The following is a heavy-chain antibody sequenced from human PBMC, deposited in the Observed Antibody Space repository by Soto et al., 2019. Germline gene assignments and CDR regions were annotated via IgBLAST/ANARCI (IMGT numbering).Heavy chain of an antibody. D-gene: IGHD2-21*02. CDR2: IYYSGST. J-gene: IGHJ4*02. V-gene: IGHV4-31*03. CDR1: GGSISSGGYY. CDR3: ARGDLKVTVFDY. Sequence: SETLSLTCTVSGGSISSGGYYWSWIRQHPGKGLEWIGYIYYSGSTYYNPSLKSRVTISVDTSKNQFSLKLSSVTAADTAVYYCARGDLKVTVFDYWGQGTLVTVSS.